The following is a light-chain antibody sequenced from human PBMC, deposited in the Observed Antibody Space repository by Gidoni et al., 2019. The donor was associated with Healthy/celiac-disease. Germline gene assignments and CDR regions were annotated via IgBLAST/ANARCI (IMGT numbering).Light chain of an antibody. J-gene: IGKJ5*01. CDR2: GAS. CDR1: QSVSSN. CDR3: QQYNNWPPGVT. V-gene: IGKV3-15*01. Sequence: EIVMTQSPATLSVSPGESATLSCRASQSVSSNLAWYQQKPGQAPRLLIYGASTRAPGIPARFSGSGSGTEFTLTISSLQSEDFAVYYCQQYNNWPPGVTCGQGTRLEIK.